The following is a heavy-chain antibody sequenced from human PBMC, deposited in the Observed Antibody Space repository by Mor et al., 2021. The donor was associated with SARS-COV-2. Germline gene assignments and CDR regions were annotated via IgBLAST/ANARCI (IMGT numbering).Heavy chain of an antibody. D-gene: IGHD3-22*01. Sequence: VAVIWFDGSHKNFADSVKGRFTISRDNSKNTQYLQMNSLRAEDTAVYYCARMAYYGSSGLTDYYYYMDVWGKGTTV. CDR3: ARMAYYGSSGLTDYYYYMDV. J-gene: IGHJ6*03. CDR2: IWFDGSHK. V-gene: IGHV3-33*01.